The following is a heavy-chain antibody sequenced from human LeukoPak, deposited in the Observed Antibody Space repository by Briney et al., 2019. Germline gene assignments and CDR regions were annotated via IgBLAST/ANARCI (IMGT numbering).Heavy chain of an antibody. CDR2: INQSGST. Sequence: MPSETLSLTCAVYGGSISGYYWSWIRQSPGKGLEWIGEINQSGSTNYNSSLKSRVTISADASKNQFSLKLSSVTAADTAVYYCARHDGRSGGTMGALDSWGQGSLVTVSS. CDR3: ARHDGRSGGTMGALDS. D-gene: IGHD4-23*01. V-gene: IGHV4-34*01. CDR1: GGSISGYY. J-gene: IGHJ4*02.